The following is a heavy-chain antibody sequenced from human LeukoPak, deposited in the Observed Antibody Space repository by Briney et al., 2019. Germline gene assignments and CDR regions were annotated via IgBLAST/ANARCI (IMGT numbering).Heavy chain of an antibody. CDR3: TRNSGWYGLS. CDR1: GFTLSSYG. V-gene: IGHV3-23*01. J-gene: IGHJ1*01. D-gene: IGHD6-19*01. Sequence: PGGSLRLSCTVSGFTLSSYGMSWIRQAPGKGLEWVSSIDYDGGSGHYADSVKGRFTISRDNSNNTLFLHLNSLRGEDTAVYYCTRNSGWYGLSWGQGTLVIVSS. CDR2: IDYDGGSG.